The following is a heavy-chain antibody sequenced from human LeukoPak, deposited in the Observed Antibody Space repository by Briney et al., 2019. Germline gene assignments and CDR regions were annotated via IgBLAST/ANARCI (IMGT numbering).Heavy chain of an antibody. D-gene: IGHD1-26*01. Sequence: SETLSLTCTVSGGSISSYYWNWIRQPPGKGLEWIGYIYYSGTTNYNPSVKSRVTMSVDTSKNQFSLKLNSVTAADTAVYYCATLWRLGASTGEAFDIWGQGTMVTVSS. V-gene: IGHV4-59*01. J-gene: IGHJ3*02. CDR2: IYYSGTT. CDR1: GGSISSYY. CDR3: ATLWRLGASTGEAFDI.